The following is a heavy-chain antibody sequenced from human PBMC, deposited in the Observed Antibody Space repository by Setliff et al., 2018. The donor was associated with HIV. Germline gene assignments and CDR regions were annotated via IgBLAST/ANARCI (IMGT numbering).Heavy chain of an antibody. CDR1: RFDFNNYW. J-gene: IGHJ6*02. Sequence: PGGSLRLSCAASRFDFNNYWMCWVRQAPGKGLEWVANIGQDGSEKNYVDSVKGRFTISRDNAKNSMYLQMNSLRAEDTAIYYCARKFRPGHGVDVWGQGTTVTV. D-gene: IGHD3-10*01. V-gene: IGHV3-7*01. CDR3: ARKFRPGHGVDV. CDR2: IGQDGSEK.